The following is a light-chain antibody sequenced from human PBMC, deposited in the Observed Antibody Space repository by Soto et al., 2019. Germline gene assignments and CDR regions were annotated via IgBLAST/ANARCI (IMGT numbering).Light chain of an antibody. CDR3: QQYYSYPRT. Sequence: DIQMTQSPSSLSASVGDRVTITCRASQTVIGYLNWYQQTPGKAPNLLVYGASTLQSGVPSRFSGSGSGTDFTLTISCLQSEDFATYYCQQYYSYPRTFGQGTKVEIK. CDR1: QTVIGY. V-gene: IGKV1-39*01. CDR2: GAS. J-gene: IGKJ1*01.